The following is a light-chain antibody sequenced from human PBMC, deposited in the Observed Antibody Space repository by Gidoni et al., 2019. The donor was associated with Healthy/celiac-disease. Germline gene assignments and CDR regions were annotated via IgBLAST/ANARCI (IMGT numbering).Light chain of an antibody. CDR1: QSVSSY. J-gene: IGKJ2*01. Sequence: EIVLTQSPATLSLSPGERATLACRASQSVSSYLAWYQQKPGQAPRLLIYDASNRATGIPARFSGSWSGTDFTLTISSLEPEDFAVYYCQQRSNWPYTFXQXTKLXIK. CDR2: DAS. CDR3: QQRSNWPYT. V-gene: IGKV3-11*01.